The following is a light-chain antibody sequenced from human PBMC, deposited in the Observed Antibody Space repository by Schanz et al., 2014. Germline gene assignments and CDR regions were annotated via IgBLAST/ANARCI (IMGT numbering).Light chain of an antibody. CDR1: SSDVGGYDY. CDR3: SSFAGHKV. Sequence: QSALTQPASVSGSPGQSITISCTGTSSDVGGYDYVSWYQQHPGKAPKLMIYDVNNRPSGVSHRFTGSKSGNTASLTVSGLQAEDEADYYCSSFAGHKVFGGGTKLTVL. V-gene: IGLV2-14*03. J-gene: IGLJ2*01. CDR2: DVN.